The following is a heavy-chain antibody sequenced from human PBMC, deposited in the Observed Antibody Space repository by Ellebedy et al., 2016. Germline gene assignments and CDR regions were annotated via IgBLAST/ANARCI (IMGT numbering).Heavy chain of an antibody. CDR1: GFTFSSYA. V-gene: IGHV3-23*01. D-gene: IGHD2-8*01. CDR2: IGTNT. CDR3: AKDRVSGNDVYNAFDL. J-gene: IGHJ3*01. Sequence: GESLKISXAASGFTFSSYAMSWVRQAPGKGLEWVSSIGTNTDYSDSVKGRFTISRDDSKNTLYLQMNSLRAEDTAVYYCAKDRVSGNDVYNAFDLWGQGTMVTVSS.